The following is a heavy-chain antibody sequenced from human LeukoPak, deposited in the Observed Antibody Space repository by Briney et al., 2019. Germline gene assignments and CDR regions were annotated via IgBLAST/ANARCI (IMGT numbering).Heavy chain of an antibody. D-gene: IGHD1-26*01. J-gene: IGHJ4*02. CDR3: ARLAGGSYSDY. CDR1: GFTFSSYA. CDR2: ISYNGGST. V-gene: IGHV3-64*01. Sequence: PGGSLRLSCAASGFTFSSYAMHWARQAPGKGLEYVSSISYNGGSTFYANSVKGRFTISRDNSKNTVYPQMGSLRAEDMAVYYCARLAGGSYSDYWGQGTLVTVSS.